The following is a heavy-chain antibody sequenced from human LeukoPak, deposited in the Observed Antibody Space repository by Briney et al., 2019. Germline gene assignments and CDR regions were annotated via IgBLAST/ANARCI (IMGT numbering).Heavy chain of an antibody. J-gene: IGHJ4*02. V-gene: IGHV4-38-2*02. D-gene: IGHD1-26*01. CDR2: IYHSGST. Sequence: SETLSLTCTVSGYSISSGYYGGWIRQPPGKGLEWIGSIYHSGSTYYNPSLKSRVTISVDTSKNQFSLKLSSVTAADTAVYYCARHSLSVGATTRFDYWGQGTLVTVSS. CDR1: GYSISSGYY. CDR3: ARHSLSVGATTRFDY.